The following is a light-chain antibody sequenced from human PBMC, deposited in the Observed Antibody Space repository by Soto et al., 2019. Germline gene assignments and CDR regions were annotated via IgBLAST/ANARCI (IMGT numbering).Light chain of an antibody. CDR1: QSINSE. CDR2: GAY. J-gene: IGKJ2*01. Sequence: EIVMTQSPATLSLSPGERAALSCRASQSINSELAWYQQKPGQPPRLLIYGAYTRATGVPARFTGSESGSEFTLTISGLQSEYFAVYYCQQGHNWPLTFGQGTRLEI. V-gene: IGKV3-15*01. CDR3: QQGHNWPLT.